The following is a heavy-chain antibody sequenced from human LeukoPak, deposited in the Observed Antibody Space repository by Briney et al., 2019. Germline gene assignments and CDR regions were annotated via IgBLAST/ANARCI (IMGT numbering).Heavy chain of an antibody. Sequence: GASVKVSCKASGYTFTSYDINWVRQATGQGLEWMGWMNPNSGNTGYAQKFQGRVTMTRNTSISTAYMELSSLRSEDTAVYYCARQGYYYDSSGYGLQNFDCWGQGTLVTVSS. D-gene: IGHD3-22*01. CDR3: ARQGYYYDSSGYGLQNFDC. CDR1: GYTFTSYD. V-gene: IGHV1-8*01. CDR2: MNPNSGNT. J-gene: IGHJ4*02.